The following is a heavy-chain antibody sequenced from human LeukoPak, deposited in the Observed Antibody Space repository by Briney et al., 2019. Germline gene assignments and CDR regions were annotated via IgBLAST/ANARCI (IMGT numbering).Heavy chain of an antibody. CDR3: ARGSYYYDSSGYYLVDY. V-gene: IGHV7-4-1*02. CDR1: GYTFTSYA. D-gene: IGHD3-22*01. J-gene: IGHJ4*02. Sequence: GASVKVSCKASGYTFTSYAMNRVRQAPGQGLEWMGWINTNTGNPTYAQGFTGRFVFSLDTSVSTAYLQISSLKAEDTAVYYCARGSYYYDSSGYYLVDYWGQGTLVTVSS. CDR2: INTNTGNP.